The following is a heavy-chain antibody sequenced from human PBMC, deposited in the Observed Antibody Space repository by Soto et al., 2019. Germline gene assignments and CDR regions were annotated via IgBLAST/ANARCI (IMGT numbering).Heavy chain of an antibody. CDR3: AKDLEAGVVRGVIDAFDI. Sequence: EVQLVESGGGLVQPGRSLRLSCAASGFTFDDYAMHWVRQAPGKGLEWVSGISWNSGSIGYADSVKGRFTISRDNAKNSLYLQMNSLSAEDTALYYCAKDLEAGVVRGVIDAFDIWGQGTMVTVSS. J-gene: IGHJ3*02. V-gene: IGHV3-9*01. CDR2: ISWNSGSI. CDR1: GFTFDDYA. D-gene: IGHD3-10*01.